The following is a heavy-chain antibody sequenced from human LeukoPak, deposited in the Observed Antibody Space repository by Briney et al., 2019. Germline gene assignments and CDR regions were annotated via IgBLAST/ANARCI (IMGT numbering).Heavy chain of an antibody. D-gene: IGHD6-13*01. CDR2: IHTDGRTT. J-gene: IGHJ4*02. CDR1: GFPFSSYW. CDR3: VTESHSRSWYY. V-gene: IGHV3-74*01. Sequence: PGGSLRLSCAAPGFPFSSYWMRWVRQVPGEGLVWVSYIHTDGRTTGYADSVKGRFTISRDNSKNTLYLQMSSLRAEDTAIYYCVTESHSRSWYYWGQGTLVTVSS.